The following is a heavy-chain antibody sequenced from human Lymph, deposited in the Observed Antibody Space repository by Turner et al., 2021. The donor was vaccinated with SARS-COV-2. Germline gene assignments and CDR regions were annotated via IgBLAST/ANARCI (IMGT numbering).Heavy chain of an antibody. CDR1: GGTFSSYA. D-gene: IGHD6-19*01. CDR3: ARDTAVAGTLGAFDI. CDR2: IIPIFGTA. V-gene: IGHV1-69*01. J-gene: IGHJ3*02. Sequence: QVQLVQSGAEVKKPGSSVKVSCKASGGTFSSYAISWVRQAPGQGLEWMGGIIPIFGTANYAQKSQDGVTITADESTSTAYMELSSLRYEDTAVYYCARDTAVAGTLGAFDIWGQGTMVTVSS.